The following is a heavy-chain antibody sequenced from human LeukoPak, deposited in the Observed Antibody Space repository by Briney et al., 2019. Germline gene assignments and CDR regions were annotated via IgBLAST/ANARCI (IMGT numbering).Heavy chain of an antibody. CDR2: ISSSGSYI. D-gene: IGHD2-15*01. J-gene: IGHJ4*02. CDR1: GFTFSSYS. CDR3: ARDRGFDY. V-gene: IGHV3-21*01. Sequence: GGSLRLSCAASGFTFSSYSMNWVRQAPGKGLEWVSSISSSGSYIYYADSVKGRFTISRDNAKNSLYLQMNSLRAEDTAVYYCARDRGFDYWGQGTLVTVSS.